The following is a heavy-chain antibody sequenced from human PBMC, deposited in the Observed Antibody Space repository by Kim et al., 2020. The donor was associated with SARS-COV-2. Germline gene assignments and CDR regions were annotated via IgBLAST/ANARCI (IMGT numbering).Heavy chain of an antibody. CDR1: GYSFTSYW. V-gene: IGHV5-51*01. Sequence: GESLKISCKGSGYSFTSYWIGWVRQMPGKGLEWMGIIYPGDSDTRYSPSFQGQVTISADKSISTAYLQWSSLKASDTAMYYCASGQHTQTGTSPFDYWGQGTLVTVSS. CDR2: IYPGDSDT. D-gene: IGHD1-7*01. J-gene: IGHJ4*02. CDR3: ASGQHTQTGTSPFDY.